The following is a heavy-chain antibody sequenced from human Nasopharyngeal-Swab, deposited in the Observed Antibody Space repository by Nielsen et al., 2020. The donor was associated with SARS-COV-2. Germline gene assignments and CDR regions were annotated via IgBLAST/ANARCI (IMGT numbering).Heavy chain of an antibody. J-gene: IGHJ5*02. D-gene: IGHD6-6*01. CDR3: ARGRGVAAQNWFDP. V-gene: IGHV4-34*01. Sequence: SETLSLTCAVYGGSFSGYYWSWIRQPPGKGLEWTGEINHSGSTNYNPSLKSRVTISVDTSKNQFSLELSSVTAADTAVYYCARGRGVAAQNWFDPWGQGTLVTVSS. CDR2: INHSGST. CDR1: GGSFSGYY.